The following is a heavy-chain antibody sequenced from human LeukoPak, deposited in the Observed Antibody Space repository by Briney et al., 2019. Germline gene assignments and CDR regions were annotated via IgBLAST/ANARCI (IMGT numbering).Heavy chain of an antibody. CDR1: GYTFTGYY. V-gene: IGHV1-2*02. J-gene: IGHJ4*02. CDR3: ARETDDCSSTSCYFDY. D-gene: IGHD2-2*01. CDR2: INPNSGGT. Sequence: ASVKVSCKASGYTFTGYYMHWVRQAPGQGLEWMGWINPNSGGTNYAQKFQGRVTMTRDTSISTAYMELSRLRSDDTAVYYCARETDDCSSTSCYFDYWGQGTLVTVSS.